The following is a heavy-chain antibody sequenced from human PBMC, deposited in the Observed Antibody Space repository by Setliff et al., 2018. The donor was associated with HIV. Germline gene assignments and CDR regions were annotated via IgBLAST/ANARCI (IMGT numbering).Heavy chain of an antibody. Sequence: GGSLRLSCAASGFTFSTYEMNWVRQAPGKGPEWVSYISSSGSTIYYADSVKGRFTISRDNAKNSLYLQMNSLRAEDTAVYYCAKELITMGRGVNYGMDVWGQGTTVTVSS. D-gene: IGHD3-10*01. J-gene: IGHJ6*02. CDR2: ISSSGSTI. V-gene: IGHV3-48*03. CDR3: AKELITMGRGVNYGMDV. CDR1: GFTFSTYE.